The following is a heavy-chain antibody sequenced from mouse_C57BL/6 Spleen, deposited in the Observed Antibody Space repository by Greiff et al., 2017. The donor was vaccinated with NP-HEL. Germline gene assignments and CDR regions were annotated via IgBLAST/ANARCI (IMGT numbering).Heavy chain of an antibody. Sequence: EVMLVESEGGLVQPGSSMKLSCTASGFTFSDYYMAWVRQVPEKGLEWVANINYDGSSTYYLDSLKSRFIISRDNAKNILYLQMSSLKSEDTATYYCARGGFYGYFDVWGTGTTVTVSS. CDR3: ARGGFYGYFDV. CDR2: INYDGSST. J-gene: IGHJ1*03. CDR1: GFTFSDYY. V-gene: IGHV5-16*01.